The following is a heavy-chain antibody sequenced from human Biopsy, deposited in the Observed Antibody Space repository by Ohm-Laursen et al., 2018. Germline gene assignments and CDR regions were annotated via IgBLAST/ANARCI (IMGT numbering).Heavy chain of an antibody. CDR3: AREAVVATIDDGFDV. CDR2: IKKDSSFK. CDR1: GFTFSDHY. D-gene: IGHD5-12*01. Sequence: SLRLSCAAPGFTFSDHYMTWVRQAPGKGLEWVANIKKDSSFKFYADSVGGRFTISRDNAKRSVFLQMNSLRAEDTAVYYCAREAVVATIDDGFDVWGQGTVVTVSS. J-gene: IGHJ3*01. V-gene: IGHV3-7*01.